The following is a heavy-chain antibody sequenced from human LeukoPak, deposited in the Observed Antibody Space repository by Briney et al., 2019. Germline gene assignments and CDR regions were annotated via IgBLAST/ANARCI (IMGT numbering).Heavy chain of an antibody. J-gene: IGHJ4*02. CDR1: GFTFSKYG. D-gene: IGHD2-15*01. V-gene: IGHV3-23*01. Sequence: GGSLRLSCGASGFTFSKYGMSWVRQAPGKGLEWVSAISGSGGSTYYADSVKGRFTISRDNSKNTLYLQMNSLRAEDTAVYYCAKDQRYCSGGSCYYFDYWGQGTLVTVSS. CDR3: AKDQRYCSGGSCYYFDY. CDR2: ISGSGGST.